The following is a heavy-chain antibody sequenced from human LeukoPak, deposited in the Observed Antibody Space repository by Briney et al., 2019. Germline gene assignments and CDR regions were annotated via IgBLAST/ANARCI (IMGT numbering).Heavy chain of an antibody. J-gene: IGHJ3*02. CDR3: AKVGTGGYCSSTSCYGRGDDAFDI. CDR1: GFTFDDYA. V-gene: IGHV3-9*01. Sequence: GGSLRLSCAASGFTFDDYAMHWVRQAPGKGLEWVSGISWNSGSIGYADSVKGRFTISRDNAKNSLYLQMNSLRAEDTALYYCAKVGTGGYCSSTSCYGRGDDAFDIWGQGTMVTVSS. D-gene: IGHD2-2*03. CDR2: ISWNSGSI.